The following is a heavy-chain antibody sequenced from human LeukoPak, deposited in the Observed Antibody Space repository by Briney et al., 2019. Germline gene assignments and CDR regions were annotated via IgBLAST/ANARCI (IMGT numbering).Heavy chain of an antibody. CDR2: IYPGDSDT. CDR1: GYSFTSYW. Sequence: GESLQISCKGSGYSFTSYWIGWVRQMPGKGLEWMGIIYPGDSDTGYSPSFQGQVTISADKSISTAYLQWSSLKASDTAMYYCARSSSSSRNYFDYWGQGTLVTVSS. V-gene: IGHV5-51*01. CDR3: ARSSSSSRNYFDY. J-gene: IGHJ4*02. D-gene: IGHD6-6*01.